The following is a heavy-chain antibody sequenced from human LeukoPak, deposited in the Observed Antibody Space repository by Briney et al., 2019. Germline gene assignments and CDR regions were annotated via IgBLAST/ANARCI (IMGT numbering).Heavy chain of an antibody. CDR1: GGSISSSSYY. CDR3: ARQYYDYVWGSYRDLSYFDY. CDR2: IYYSGNT. V-gene: IGHV4-39*01. J-gene: IGHJ4*02. Sequence: SETLSLTCTVSGGSISSSSYYWGWIRQPPGKGLEWIGSIYYSGNTYYNPSLKSRVTISVDTSTHLFSLKLSSVTSADTAVYYCARQYYDYVWGSYRDLSYFDYWGQGPLSTVSS. D-gene: IGHD3-16*02.